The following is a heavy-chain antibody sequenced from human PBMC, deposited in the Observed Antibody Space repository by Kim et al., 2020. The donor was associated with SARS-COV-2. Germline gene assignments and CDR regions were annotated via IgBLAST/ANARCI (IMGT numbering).Heavy chain of an antibody. Sequence: IYAQKFQGRVTMTEDTSTDTAYMELSSLRSEDTAVYYCATKSGSYWAFDYWGQGTLVTVSS. D-gene: IGHD1-26*01. CDR3: ATKSGSYWAFDY. V-gene: IGHV1-24*01. J-gene: IGHJ4*02.